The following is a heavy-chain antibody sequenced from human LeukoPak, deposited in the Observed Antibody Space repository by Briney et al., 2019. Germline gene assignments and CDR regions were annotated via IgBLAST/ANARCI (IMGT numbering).Heavy chain of an antibody. CDR2: IRSTANGYAT. V-gene: IGHV3-73*01. Sequence: GGSLTLSCAASGFTFSGSALHWVRQASGKGLEWVGRIRSTANGYATAYAASVKGRFTISRDDSKNTAYLQMDSLKTEDTAVYYCTGNYYGSGRYADFDYWGQGTLVTVSS. D-gene: IGHD3-10*01. CDR3: TGNYYGSGRYADFDY. CDR1: GFTFSGSA. J-gene: IGHJ4*02.